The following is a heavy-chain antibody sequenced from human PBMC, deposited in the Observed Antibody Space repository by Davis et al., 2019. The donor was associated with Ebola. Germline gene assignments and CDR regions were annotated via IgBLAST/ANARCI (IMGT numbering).Heavy chain of an antibody. Sequence: SETLSLTCTVSGGSITSSNYYWGWIRQPPGKGLEWIGSIYYSGSTYYNPSLKSRITMSVDTSKNQFSLKLSSVTAADTAVYYCARPKYYYDSSGYYSYWGQGTLVTVSS. J-gene: IGHJ4*02. D-gene: IGHD3-22*01. CDR2: IYYSGST. CDR3: ARPKYYYDSSGYYSY. V-gene: IGHV4-39*01. CDR1: GGSITSSNYY.